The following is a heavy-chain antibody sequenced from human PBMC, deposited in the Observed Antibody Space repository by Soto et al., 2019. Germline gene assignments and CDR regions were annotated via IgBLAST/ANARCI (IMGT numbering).Heavy chain of an antibody. CDR3: ARALPYSSSGES. D-gene: IGHD6-13*01. CDR2: ISASNGNT. Sequence: GASVKVSCKACCYTFTTYGIRLLRHAPGQWLEWMGWISASNGNTYYGQKFQGRVTMTTDSFTSTAYMELSSLTSDDTAVYYCARALPYSSSGESWGRGTLVTVSS. J-gene: IGHJ5*02. CDR1: CYTFTTYG. V-gene: IGHV1-18*01.